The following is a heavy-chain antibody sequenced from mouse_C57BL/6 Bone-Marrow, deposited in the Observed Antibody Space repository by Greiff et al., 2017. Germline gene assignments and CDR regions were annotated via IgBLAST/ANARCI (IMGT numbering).Heavy chain of an antibody. Sequence: VQLQQPGAELVMPGASVKLSCKASGYTFTSYWMHWVKQRPGQGLEWIGEIDPSDSYTNYNQKFKGKSTLTVDKSSSTAYMQLSSLTSEDSAVYYCARCDYGSSLDYWGQGTTLTVSS. CDR3: ARCDYGSSLDY. J-gene: IGHJ2*01. CDR2: IDPSDSYT. V-gene: IGHV1-69*01. CDR1: GYTFTSYW. D-gene: IGHD1-1*01.